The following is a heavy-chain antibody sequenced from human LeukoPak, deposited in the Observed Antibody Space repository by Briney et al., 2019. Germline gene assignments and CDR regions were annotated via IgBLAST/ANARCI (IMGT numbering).Heavy chain of an antibody. CDR1: GGTFSSYA. CDR2: IIPIFGTA. J-gene: IGHJ4*02. D-gene: IGHD3-22*01. V-gene: IGHV1-69*13. CDR3: ASGGGDSSGYLAPPFDY. Sequence: ASVKVSCKASGGTFSSYAISWVRQAPGQGLEWMGGIIPIFGTANYAQKFQGRVTITADESTSTAYMELSSLRSEDTAVYYCASGGGDSSGYLAPPFDYWGQGTLVTVSS.